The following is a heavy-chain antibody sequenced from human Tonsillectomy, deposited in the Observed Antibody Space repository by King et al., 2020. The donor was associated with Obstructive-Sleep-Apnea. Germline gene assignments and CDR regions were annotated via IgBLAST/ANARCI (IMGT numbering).Heavy chain of an antibody. CDR3: AREGYYYDSSGYYYYFDY. D-gene: IGHD3-22*01. CDR2: IYTSGST. CDR1: GGSISSYY. J-gene: IGHJ4*02. V-gene: IGHV4-4*07. Sequence: QLQESGPGLVKPSETLSLTCTVSGGSISSYYWSWIRQPAGKGLEWIGRIYTSGSTNYNPSLKSRVTMSVDTSKNRFSLKLSSVTAADTAVYYCAREGYYYDSSGYYYYFDYWGQGTLVTVSS.